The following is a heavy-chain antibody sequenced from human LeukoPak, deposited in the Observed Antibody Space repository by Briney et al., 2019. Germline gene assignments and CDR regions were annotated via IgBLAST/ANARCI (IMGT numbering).Heavy chain of an antibody. CDR1: VDTFTGSY. Sequence: ASVKVSCKASVDTFTGSYMFCVRQRPGQGLGWMVWINPTRGDANYAQKFQGRVTMTRDTSISTAYMELNRLTSDDTAMLYCARSQRPGYSISWYLGAGFDIWGQGTMVTVSS. V-gene: IGHV1-2*02. CDR3: ARSQRPGYSISWYLGAGFDI. J-gene: IGHJ3*02. CDR2: INPTRGDA. D-gene: IGHD6-13*01.